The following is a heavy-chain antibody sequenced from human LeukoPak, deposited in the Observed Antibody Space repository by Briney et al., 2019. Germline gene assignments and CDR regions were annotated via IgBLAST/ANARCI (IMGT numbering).Heavy chain of an antibody. D-gene: IGHD7-27*01. CDR3: ARLGTGHAPYYYYMDV. CDR1: GGSFSGYY. V-gene: IGHV4-59*08. CDR2: IYYSGST. J-gene: IGHJ6*03. Sequence: PETLSLTCAVYGGSFSGYYWSWIRQPPGKGLEWIGYIYYSGSTYYNPSLKSRVTISVDTSKNQFSLKLSSVTAADTAVYYCARLGTGHAPYYYYMDVWGKGTTVTISS.